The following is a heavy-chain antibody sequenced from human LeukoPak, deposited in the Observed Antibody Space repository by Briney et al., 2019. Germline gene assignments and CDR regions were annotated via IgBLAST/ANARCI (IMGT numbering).Heavy chain of an antibody. CDR3: AREMVTPWGDYYYGMDV. Sequence: GGSLRLSCAASGFTFSDYYMSWIRQAPGKGLEWVSYISSSGSTIYYADSVKGRFTISRDNAKNSLYLQMNSLRAEDTAVYYCAREMVTPWGDYYYGMDVWGQGTTVTVSS. CDR2: ISSSGSTI. CDR1: GFTFSDYY. D-gene: IGHD2-21*02. V-gene: IGHV3-11*01. J-gene: IGHJ6*02.